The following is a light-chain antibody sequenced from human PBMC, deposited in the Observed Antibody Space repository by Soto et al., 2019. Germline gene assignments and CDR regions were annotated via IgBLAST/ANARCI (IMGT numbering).Light chain of an antibody. CDR3: SSYTSSSTLYV. V-gene: IGLV2-14*01. J-gene: IGLJ1*01. CDR1: SSDVGGYNY. Sequence: QSALTQPASVSGSPGQSITISCTGTSSDVGGYNYVSWCQQHPGKAPKLMIYDVSNRPSGVSNRFSGSKSGSTASLTISGLQAEDEADYYCSSYTSSSTLYVFGTGTKVTVL. CDR2: DVS.